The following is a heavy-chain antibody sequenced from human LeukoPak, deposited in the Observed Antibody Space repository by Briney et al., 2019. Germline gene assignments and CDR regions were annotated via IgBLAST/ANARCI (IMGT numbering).Heavy chain of an antibody. CDR2: IYSNGKE. V-gene: IGHV3-53*01. J-gene: IGHJ5*01. CDR1: GFSVDSNY. CDR3: ARESPTSGIDS. Sequence: GGSLRLSCSAYGFSVDSNYMSWVRQAPGKGLEWVSIIYSNGKEYYAESAKGRFTISRDISKNSLDLQMNRLRGEDTAVYYCARESPTSGIDSWGQGTLVIVSS. D-gene: IGHD2-15*01.